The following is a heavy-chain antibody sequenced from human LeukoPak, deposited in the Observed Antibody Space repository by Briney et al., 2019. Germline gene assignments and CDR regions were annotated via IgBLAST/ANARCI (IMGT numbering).Heavy chain of an antibody. D-gene: IGHD3-10*01. J-gene: IGHJ6*03. Sequence: GGSLRLSCAASGFTFSSYGMHWVRQAPGKGLDWVAVIWYDGGNKYYADSVKGRFTISRDNSKNTLYLQMNSLRAEDTAVYYCVMAYYYYMDVWGKGTRVTVPS. CDR3: VMAYYYYMDV. CDR2: IWYDGGNK. V-gene: IGHV3-33*01. CDR1: GFTFSSYG.